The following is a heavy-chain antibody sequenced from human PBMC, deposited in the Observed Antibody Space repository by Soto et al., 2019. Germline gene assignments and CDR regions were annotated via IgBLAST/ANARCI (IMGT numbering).Heavy chain of an antibody. Sequence: QVQLVESGGGVVQPGRSLRLSCAASGFTFSSYGMHWVRQAPGKGLEWVAVIWYDGSNKYYADSVKGRFTISRDNSKNTLYLQMNSLRAEDTAVYYWARGGVGTVTFWHFDLWCRGNLVTVSS. D-gene: IGHD4-17*01. V-gene: IGHV3-33*01. CDR1: GFTFSSYG. J-gene: IGHJ2*01. CDR3: ARGGVGTVTFWHFDL. CDR2: IWYDGSNK.